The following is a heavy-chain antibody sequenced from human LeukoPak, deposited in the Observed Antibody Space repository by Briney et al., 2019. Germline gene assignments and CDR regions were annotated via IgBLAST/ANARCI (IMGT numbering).Heavy chain of an antibody. J-gene: IGHJ6*03. CDR2: ISYDGSNK. CDR1: GFTFSSYA. D-gene: IGHD5-12*01. CDR3: AKSGSDTSYYYYYYMDV. V-gene: IGHV3-30*18. Sequence: GGSLRLSCAASGFTFSSYAMHWVRQAPGKGLEWVAVISYDGSNKYYRDSVKGRFTISRDNSKNTLYLQLNSLRSEDTAVYYCAKSGSDTSYYYYYYMDVWGKGTTVTISS.